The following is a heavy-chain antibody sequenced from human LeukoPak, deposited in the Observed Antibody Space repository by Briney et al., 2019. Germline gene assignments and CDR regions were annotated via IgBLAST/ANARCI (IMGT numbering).Heavy chain of an antibody. J-gene: IGHJ4*02. CDR1: GFTFSSYW. CDR2: ISYDGSNK. D-gene: IGHD3-10*01. CDR3: ARGSWRLVRGAASFES. Sequence: GGSLRLSCAASGFTFSSYWVHWVRQAAGKGLEWVAVISYDGSNKYYADSVKGRFTISRDNSKNTLYLQMNSLRAEDTAVYYCARGSWRLVRGAASFESWGQGTLVTVSS. V-gene: IGHV3-30-3*01.